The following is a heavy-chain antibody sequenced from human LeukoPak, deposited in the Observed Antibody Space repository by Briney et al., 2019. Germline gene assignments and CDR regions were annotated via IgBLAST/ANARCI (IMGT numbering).Heavy chain of an antibody. D-gene: IGHD4-17*01. CDR1: GFTFSDYY. Sequence: GGSLRLSCAASGFTFSDYYMSWIRHAPGKGLEWVSYISSGGSTIYYADSVRGRFTISRDNAENSLYLQMNSLRAEDTAVYYCAGGRYGDYYFDYWGQGTLITVSS. CDR3: AGGRYGDYYFDY. V-gene: IGHV3-11*01. J-gene: IGHJ4*02. CDR2: ISSGGSTI.